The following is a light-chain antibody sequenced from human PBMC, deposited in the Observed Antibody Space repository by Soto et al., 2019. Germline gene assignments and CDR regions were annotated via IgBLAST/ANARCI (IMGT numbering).Light chain of an antibody. CDR1: QSISGW. CDR3: QQYNSFPYS. J-gene: IGKJ2*03. V-gene: IGKV1-5*01. CDR2: DAY. Sequence: IQMTQSPSTLTASVGDRVTITCRASQSISGWLAWYQQKSGKAPKLLIYDAYSLESGVPSRFSGGGSGTEFTLTINSLQPDDFETYYCQQYNSFPYSFGQGTKLQIK.